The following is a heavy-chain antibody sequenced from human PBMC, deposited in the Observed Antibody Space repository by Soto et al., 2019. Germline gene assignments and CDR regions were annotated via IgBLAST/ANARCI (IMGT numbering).Heavy chain of an antibody. CDR1: GGTFSAYT. CDR3: AKKGERIQLWSTLYP. J-gene: IGHJ5*02. V-gene: IGHV1-18*04. Sequence: ASVKVSCKVSGGTFSAYTISWVRQAPGQGLEWMGWISAYNGNTNYAQKLQGRVTMTRDTSTSTVSMELSSLRSEDTAVYYCAKKGERIQLWSTLYPWGQGTLVTVS. D-gene: IGHD5-18*01. CDR2: ISAYNGNT.